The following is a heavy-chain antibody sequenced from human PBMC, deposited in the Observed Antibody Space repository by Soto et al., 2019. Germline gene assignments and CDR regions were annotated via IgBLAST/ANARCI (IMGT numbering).Heavy chain of an antibody. CDR1: GFTFSSYS. D-gene: IGHD3-9*01. V-gene: IGHV3-21*01. CDR2: ISSSSSYI. Sequence: GGSLRLSCAASGFTFSSYSMNWVRQAPWKGLEWVSSISSSSSYIYYADSVKGRFTISRDNAKNSLYLQMNSLRAEDTAVYYCARDQTSSYYDILTGYHYQYNWFDPWGQGTLVTVSS. J-gene: IGHJ5*02. CDR3: ARDQTSSYYDILTGYHYQYNWFDP.